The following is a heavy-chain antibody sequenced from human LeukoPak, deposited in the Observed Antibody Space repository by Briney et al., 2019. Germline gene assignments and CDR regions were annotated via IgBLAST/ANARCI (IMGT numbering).Heavy chain of an antibody. Sequence: GGSLRLSCAASGFSFSTYSMTWVRQAPGKGLEWVSYISSSSSTIYYGGSVKGRFTVSRDNAKNSLYLQMNSLRAEDTAVYFCARDSYSKNDYWGQGTLVTVSS. J-gene: IGHJ4*02. D-gene: IGHD4-11*01. CDR3: ARDSYSKNDY. CDR1: GFSFSTYS. CDR2: ISSSSSTI. V-gene: IGHV3-48*01.